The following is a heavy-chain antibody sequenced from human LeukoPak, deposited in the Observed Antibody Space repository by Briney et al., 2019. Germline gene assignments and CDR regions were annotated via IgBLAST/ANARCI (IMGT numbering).Heavy chain of an antibody. CDR3: ARDQLRYCGGDCYAFDI. V-gene: IGHV1-2*06. D-gene: IGHD2-21*02. CDR1: GYTFTAYY. Sequence: ASVKVSCKASGYTFTAYYMHWVRQAPGQGLEWMGRINPNSGGINYAQKFQGRVTMTRDTSISTAYMELSSLRSEDTAVYYCARDQLRYCGGDCYAFDIWGQGTMVTVSS. CDR2: INPNSGGI. J-gene: IGHJ3*02.